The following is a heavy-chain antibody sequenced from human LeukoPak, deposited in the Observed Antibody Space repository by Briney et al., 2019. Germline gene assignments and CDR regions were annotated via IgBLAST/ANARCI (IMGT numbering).Heavy chain of an antibody. J-gene: IGHJ4*02. D-gene: IGHD3-10*01. CDR2: IYYSGSS. Sequence: PSETLSLTCTVSGGSISSGGYYWSWIRQHPGKGLEWIGYIYYSGSSYYNPSLKSRVTISVDTSKNQFSLKLSSVTAADATVYYCARDSMVRGVNYFDYWGQGTLVTVPS. CDR3: ARDSMVRGVNYFDY. CDR1: GGSISSGGYY. V-gene: IGHV4-31*03.